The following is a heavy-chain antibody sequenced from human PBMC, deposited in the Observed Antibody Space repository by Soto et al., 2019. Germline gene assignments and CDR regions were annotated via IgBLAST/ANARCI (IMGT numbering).Heavy chain of an antibody. J-gene: IGHJ4*02. D-gene: IGHD2-15*01. CDR3: ARSSNLGYCSGGSCYGHDY. CDR2: INAGNGNT. CDR1: GYTFTSYA. V-gene: IGHV1-3*01. Sequence: SVKVSCTASGYTFTSYAMHWVRQAPGQRLEWMGWINAGNGNTKYSQKFQGRVTITRDTSASTAYMELSSLRSEDTAVYYCARSSNLGYCSGGSCYGHDYWGQGTLVTVSS.